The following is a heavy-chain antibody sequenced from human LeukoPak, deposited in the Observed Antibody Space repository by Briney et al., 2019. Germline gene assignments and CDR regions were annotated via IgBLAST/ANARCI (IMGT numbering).Heavy chain of an antibody. D-gene: IGHD2/OR15-2a*01. Sequence: GGSLRLSCAASGFTLSSYAMSWVRQAPGKGLEWVSYISSSGNTIYYADSVKGRFTISRDNAKNSLYLQMNSLRAEDTAVYYCARETDSTLFDYWGQGTLVTVSS. CDR3: ARETDSTLFDY. V-gene: IGHV3-48*03. J-gene: IGHJ4*02. CDR2: ISSSGNTI. CDR1: GFTLSSYA.